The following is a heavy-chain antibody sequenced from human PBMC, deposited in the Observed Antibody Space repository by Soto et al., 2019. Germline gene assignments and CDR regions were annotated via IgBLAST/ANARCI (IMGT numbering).Heavy chain of an antibody. Sequence: GASVKVSCKASGYTFTSYGISWVRQAPGQGLEWMGWISAYNGNTNYAQKLQGRVTMTTDTSTSTAYMELRSLRSDDTAVYYCARGLTYSPGAAAGRDPFDYWGQGTLVTVSS. J-gene: IGHJ4*02. CDR3: ARGLTYSPGAAAGRDPFDY. V-gene: IGHV1-18*01. D-gene: IGHD6-13*01. CDR2: ISAYNGNT. CDR1: GYTFTSYG.